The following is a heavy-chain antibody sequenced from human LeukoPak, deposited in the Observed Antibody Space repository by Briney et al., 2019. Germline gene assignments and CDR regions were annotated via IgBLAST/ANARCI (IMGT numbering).Heavy chain of an antibody. CDR3: AKSRSSGWYSAFDY. V-gene: IGHV3-33*03. D-gene: IGHD6-19*01. Sequence: GGSLRLSCAASGFTFSSYGMHWVRQAPGKGLEWVAVIWYDGSNKYYADSVKGRFTISRDNAKNSLYLQMNSLRAEDMALYYCAKSRSSGWYSAFDYWGQGTLVTVSS. CDR2: IWYDGSNK. CDR1: GFTFSSYG. J-gene: IGHJ4*02.